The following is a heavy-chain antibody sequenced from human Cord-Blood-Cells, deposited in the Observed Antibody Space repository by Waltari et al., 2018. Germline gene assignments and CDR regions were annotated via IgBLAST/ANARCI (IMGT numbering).Heavy chain of an antibody. J-gene: IGHJ4*02. D-gene: IGHD2-8*02. CDR1: GGTFSSYA. Sequence: QVQLVQSGAEVKKPGSPVKVSCKASGGTFSSYALTWVRQAPGQGLAWMGGIIPIFGTANYAQKFQGRVTITADKSTSTAYMELSSLRSEDTAVYYCARRPRPCTGGVCYLFDYWGQGTLVTVSS. CDR2: IIPIFGTA. V-gene: IGHV1-69*06. CDR3: ARRPRPCTGGVCYLFDY.